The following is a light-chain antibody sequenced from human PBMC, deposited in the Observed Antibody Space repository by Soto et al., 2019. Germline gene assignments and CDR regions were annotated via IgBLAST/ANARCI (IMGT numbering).Light chain of an antibody. Sequence: EIVMTQSPATLSVSPGERATLSCRASQSVSSNLAWYQQKPGQSPRLLIYDAFTRATGIPARFSGTASGTEFTLTISGLQSEDFAVYYCQQYYNWSPLTFGGGTKVDI. CDR3: QQYYNWSPLT. J-gene: IGKJ4*01. CDR1: QSVSSN. V-gene: IGKV3-15*01. CDR2: DAF.